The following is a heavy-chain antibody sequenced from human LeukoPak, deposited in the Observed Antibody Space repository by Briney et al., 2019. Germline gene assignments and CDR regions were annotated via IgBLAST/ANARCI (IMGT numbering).Heavy chain of an antibody. D-gene: IGHD2-21*02. Sequence: PPGGSLRLSCAASGFTFSSYGMHWVRQAPGKGLEWVAVISYDGINKYYADSVRGRFTISRDNSKNTLYLQMNSLRAEDTAVYYCARDGIVVVTATSLDYWGQGTLVTVSS. CDR1: GFTFSSYG. CDR2: ISYDGINK. J-gene: IGHJ4*02. V-gene: IGHV3-30*19. CDR3: ARDGIVVVTATSLDY.